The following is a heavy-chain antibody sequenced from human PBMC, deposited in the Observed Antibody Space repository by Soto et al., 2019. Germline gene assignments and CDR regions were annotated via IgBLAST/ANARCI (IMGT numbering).Heavy chain of an antibody. CDR1: GGTFSSYA. J-gene: IGHJ4*02. D-gene: IGHD3-22*01. Sequence: GASVKVSCKASGGTFSSYAISWVRQAPGQGLEWMGGIIPIFGTANYAQKFQGRVTITADESTSTAYMELSSLRSEDTAVYYCARRGHYDSSGYYYDYWGQGTLVTVSS. V-gene: IGHV1-69*13. CDR2: IIPIFGTA. CDR3: ARRGHYDSSGYYYDY.